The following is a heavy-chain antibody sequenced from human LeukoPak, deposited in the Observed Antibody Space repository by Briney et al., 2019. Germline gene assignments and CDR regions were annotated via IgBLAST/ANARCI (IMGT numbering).Heavy chain of an antibody. J-gene: IGHJ4*02. CDR2: ISSSGSTI. CDR1: GFTFISYT. D-gene: IGHD3-22*01. V-gene: IGHV3-48*04. CDR3: ARGPRITMIEGYFDY. Sequence: GGSLRLSCAASGFTFISYTMNWVRQAPGKGLEWVSYISSSGSTIYYVDSVKGRFTISRDNAKNSLYLQMNSLRAEDTAVYYCARGPRITMIEGYFDYWGQGTLVTVSS.